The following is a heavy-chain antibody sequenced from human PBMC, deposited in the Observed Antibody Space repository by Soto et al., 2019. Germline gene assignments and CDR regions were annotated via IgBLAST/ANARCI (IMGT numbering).Heavy chain of an antibody. V-gene: IGHV3-33*08. D-gene: IGHD2-15*01. Sequence: GGSLRLSCAASGFTFSSYAMHWVRQAPGKGLEWVAVIWYDGSNKYYADSVKGRFTISRDNSKNTLYLQMNSLRAEDTAVYYSARAFLGYCSGGSCLSVGYYYGMDVWGQGTTVTVSS. CDR1: GFTFSSYA. CDR2: IWYDGSNK. CDR3: ARAFLGYCSGGSCLSVGYYYGMDV. J-gene: IGHJ6*02.